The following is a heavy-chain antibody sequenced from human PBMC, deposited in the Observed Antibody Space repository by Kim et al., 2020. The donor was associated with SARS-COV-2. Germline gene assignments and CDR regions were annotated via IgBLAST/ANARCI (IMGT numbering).Heavy chain of an antibody. V-gene: IGHV3-23*01. D-gene: IGHD3-10*01. J-gene: IGHJ4*02. CDR2: ISGSGGST. CDR3: AKWGSGITMVRGDLDY. Sequence: GGSLRLSCAASGFTFSSYATSWVRQAPGKGLEWVSAISGSGGSTYYADSVKGRFTISRDNSKNTLYLQMNSLRAEDTAVYYCAKWGSGITMVRGDLDYWGQGTLVTVSS. CDR1: GFTFSSYA.